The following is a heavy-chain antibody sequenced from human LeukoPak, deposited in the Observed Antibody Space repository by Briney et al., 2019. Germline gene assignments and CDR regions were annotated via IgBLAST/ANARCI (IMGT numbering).Heavy chain of an antibody. CDR2: IIPIFGTA. J-gene: IGHJ4*02. CDR1: GGTFSSYA. V-gene: IGHV1-69*13. Sequence: SVKVSCKASGGTFSSYAISWVRQAPGQGLEWMGGIIPIFGTANYAQKFQGRVTITADESTSTAYMELSSLRAEDTAVYYCAREQRDSSGWFEYYFDYWGQGTLVTVSS. D-gene: IGHD6-19*01. CDR3: AREQRDSSGWFEYYFDY.